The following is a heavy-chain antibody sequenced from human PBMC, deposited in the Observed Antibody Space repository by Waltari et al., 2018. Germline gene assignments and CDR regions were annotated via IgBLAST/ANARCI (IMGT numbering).Heavy chain of an antibody. V-gene: IGHV3-48*04. CDR3: ARGHMVASLD. CDR2: ISGSSTNI. D-gene: IGHD2-21*01. J-gene: IGHJ4*02. CDR1: GFSLSEYS. Sequence: EVQLVESGGGLGQPGGSLRLSCAASGFSLSEYSINWVRQAPGKGLDWLSYISGSSTNIYYADSMKGRFTISRDNAKNSVYLQMNSLRAEDTAVYYCARGHMVASLDWGQGTLVIVSS.